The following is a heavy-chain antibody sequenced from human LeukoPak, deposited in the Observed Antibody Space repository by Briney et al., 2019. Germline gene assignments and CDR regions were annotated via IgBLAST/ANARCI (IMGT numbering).Heavy chain of an antibody. CDR1: GFTFSSYA. CDR3: AKIEYYYDSSGYYPDAFDI. CDR2: ISGSGGST. J-gene: IGHJ3*02. V-gene: IGHV3-23*01. D-gene: IGHD3-22*01. Sequence: GGSLRLSCAASGFTFSSYAMSWVRQAPGEGLEWVSAISGSGGSTYYADSVKGRFTISRDNSKNTLYLQMNSLRAEDTAVYYCAKIEYYYDSSGYYPDAFDIWGQGTMVTVSS.